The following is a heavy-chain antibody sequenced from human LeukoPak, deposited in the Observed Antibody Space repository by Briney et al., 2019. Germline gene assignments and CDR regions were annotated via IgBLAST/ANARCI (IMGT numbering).Heavy chain of an antibody. D-gene: IGHD3-10*01. J-gene: IGHJ4*02. Sequence: SETLSLTCTVSGGSISSYYWSWIRQPPGKGLEWIGEINHSGSTNYNPSLKSRVTISVDTSKNRFSLKLSSVTAADTAVYYCARSMVRGVTKHDYWGQGTLVTVSS. CDR1: GGSISSYY. CDR2: INHSGST. CDR3: ARSMVRGVTKHDY. V-gene: IGHV4-34*01.